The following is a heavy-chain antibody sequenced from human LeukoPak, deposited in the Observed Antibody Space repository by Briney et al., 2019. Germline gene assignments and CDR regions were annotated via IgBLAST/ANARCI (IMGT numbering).Heavy chain of an antibody. CDR1: GFTFSNYW. D-gene: IGHD1-26*01. V-gene: IGHV3-7*01. J-gene: IGHJ4*02. Sequence: PGGSLRLSCAASGFTFSNYWMSWVRQAPGKGLEWVANIKQDGSEKYYVDSVRGRFTVSRDNADNSLYLQMNSLRAEDTAKYYCARDLSPMSSGSYDRGYYFDYWGQGTLVTVSS. CDR3: ARDLSPMSSGSYDRGYYFDY. CDR2: IKQDGSEK.